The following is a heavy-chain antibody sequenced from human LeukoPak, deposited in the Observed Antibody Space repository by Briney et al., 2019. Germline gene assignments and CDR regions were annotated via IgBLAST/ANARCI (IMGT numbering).Heavy chain of an antibody. CDR3: ARLSSTSCYGCMDV. CDR1: GFTFSSYA. J-gene: IGHJ6*03. CDR2: ISYDGSNK. V-gene: IGHV3-30*04. Sequence: GGSLRLSCAASGFTFSSYAMHWVRQAPGKGLEWAAVISYDGSNKYYADSVKGRFTISRDNSKNTLYLQMNSLRAEDTAVYYCARLSSTSCYGCMDVWGKGTTVTVSS. D-gene: IGHD2-2*01.